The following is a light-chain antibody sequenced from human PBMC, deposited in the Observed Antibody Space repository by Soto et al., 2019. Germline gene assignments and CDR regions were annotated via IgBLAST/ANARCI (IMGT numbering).Light chain of an antibody. CDR3: CSYAGFTTYV. J-gene: IGLJ1*01. CDR2: GVS. V-gene: IGLV2-23*02. CDR1: SSDIDVYDL. Sequence: QSALTQPASVSGSPGQSITISCTGTSSDIDVYDLVSWYRQYPGKAPKLMIYGVSKRPSGVSDRFSGSKSGNTASLTISGLRTEDEADYYCCSYAGFTTYVFGSGTKLTVL.